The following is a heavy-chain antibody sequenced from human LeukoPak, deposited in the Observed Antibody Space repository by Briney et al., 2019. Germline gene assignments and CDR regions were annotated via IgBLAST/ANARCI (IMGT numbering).Heavy chain of an antibody. J-gene: IGHJ4*02. D-gene: IGHD6-6*01. CDR3: ARASAYSTSSGVNY. CDR1: NGSFGGYY. V-gene: IGHV4-34*01. CDR2: INHSGNT. Sequence: PSETLSLTCAIYNGSFGGYYWSWIRQPPGKGLEWVGQINHSGNTNYNPSLKSRVTISMDTSKNQLSLNLASVTAADTAVYYCARASAYSTSSGVNYWGQGSLVTVSS.